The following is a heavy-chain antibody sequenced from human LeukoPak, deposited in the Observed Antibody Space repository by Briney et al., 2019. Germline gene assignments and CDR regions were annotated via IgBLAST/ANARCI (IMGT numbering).Heavy chain of an antibody. CDR3: ARLGRGVCSGCHMDV. CDR2: VSSSSSTT. J-gene: IGHJ6*03. V-gene: IGHV3-48*01. D-gene: IGHD6-25*01. CDR1: GFTFTSYN. Sequence: GGSLRLSCAASGFTFTSYNMNWVRQAPGKGLEWVAYVSSSSSTTYYVDSVKGRFTISRDNAKNSLYLQMDSPRAEDTAVYYCARLGRGVCSGCHMDVWGKGTTVTVSS.